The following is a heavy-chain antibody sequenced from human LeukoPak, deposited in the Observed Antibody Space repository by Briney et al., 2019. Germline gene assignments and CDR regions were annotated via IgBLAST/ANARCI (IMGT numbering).Heavy chain of an antibody. V-gene: IGHV4-59*08. CDR3: AGLSYYYMDV. Sequence: SETLSLTCILSGGSISSFYWSWLRQSPGKRVEWIGYVYYTGATNYNPSLRSRVTMSVDMSKNEFSLKLKSVTAADTGIYFCAGLSYYYMDVWGKGTPVAVSS. J-gene: IGHJ6*03. CDR2: VYYTGAT. CDR1: GGSISSFY.